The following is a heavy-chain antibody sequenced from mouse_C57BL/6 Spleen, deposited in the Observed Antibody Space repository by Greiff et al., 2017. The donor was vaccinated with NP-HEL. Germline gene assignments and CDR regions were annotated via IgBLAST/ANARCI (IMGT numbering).Heavy chain of an antibody. CDR3: ARERGYGNYEAHYAMDY. J-gene: IGHJ4*01. CDR1: GYTFTSYG. V-gene: IGHV1-81*01. D-gene: IGHD2-1*01. Sequence: QVQLQQSGAELARPGASVKLSCKASGYTFTSYGISWVKQRTGQGLEWIGEIYPRSGNTYYNEKFKGKATLTADKSSSTAYMELRSLTSEDSAVYFCARERGYGNYEAHYAMDYWGQGTSVTVSS. CDR2: IYPRSGNT.